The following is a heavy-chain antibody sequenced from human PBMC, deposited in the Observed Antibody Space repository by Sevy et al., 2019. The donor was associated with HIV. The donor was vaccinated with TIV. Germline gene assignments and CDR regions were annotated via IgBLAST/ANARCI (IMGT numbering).Heavy chain of an antibody. J-gene: IGHJ6*02. D-gene: IGHD3-3*01. Sequence: GGSLRLSCAASGFTFSSYNMNWVRQTPGKGLEWVSFISSGSGYIYYADSVKGRFTISRDNAKNSLYLQMNSLRAEDTAMYYCTRDKTILEWRYGMDVWGQGTTVTVSS. CDR1: GFTFSSYN. CDR3: TRDKTILEWRYGMDV. V-gene: IGHV3-21*01. CDR2: ISSGSGYI.